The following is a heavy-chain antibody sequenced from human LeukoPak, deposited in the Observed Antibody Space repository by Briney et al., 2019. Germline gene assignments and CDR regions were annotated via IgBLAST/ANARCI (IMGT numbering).Heavy chain of an antibody. J-gene: IGHJ4*02. Sequence: ASVKVSCKASGYTFTGYYMHWVRQAPGQGLEWMGWINPNSGGTNYAQKFQGRVTMTRDTSISTAYMELSKLRSDDTAVYYCARVGITFGGGDYWGQGTLVTVSS. CDR1: GYTFTGYY. D-gene: IGHD3-16*01. CDR3: ARVGITFGGGDY. V-gene: IGHV1-2*02. CDR2: INPNSGGT.